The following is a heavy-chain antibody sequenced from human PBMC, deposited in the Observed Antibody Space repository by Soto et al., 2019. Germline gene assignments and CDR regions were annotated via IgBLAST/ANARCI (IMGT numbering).Heavy chain of an antibody. Sequence: ASVKVSCKAPGGTFSTYTITWVRQAPGQGLEWMGRIIPIIGIINYAQKFQGRVTITADKFTGTAYMELSSLRSDDTAVYYCARDRGPSSGYYPYWFDPWGQGTLVTVSS. V-gene: IGHV1-69*04. CDR1: GGTFSTYT. J-gene: IGHJ5*02. CDR2: IIPIIGII. D-gene: IGHD3-22*01. CDR3: ARDRGPSSGYYPYWFDP.